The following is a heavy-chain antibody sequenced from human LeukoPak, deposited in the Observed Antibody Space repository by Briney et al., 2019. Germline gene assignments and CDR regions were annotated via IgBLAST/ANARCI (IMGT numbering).Heavy chain of an antibody. CDR1: EFKFSTSW. V-gene: IGHV3-7*01. CDR2: IKPDGSLR. CDR3: VREDFWDSSHTDFQH. D-gene: IGHD3-3*01. J-gene: IGHJ1*01. Sequence: GGSLRLSCAASEFKFSTSWMSWVRQAPGQGLEWVANIKPDGSLRQSVNSVKGRFTISRDNAKNSLYLQMNSLRAEDTAIYYCVREDFWDSSHTDFQHWGQGTLVIVSS.